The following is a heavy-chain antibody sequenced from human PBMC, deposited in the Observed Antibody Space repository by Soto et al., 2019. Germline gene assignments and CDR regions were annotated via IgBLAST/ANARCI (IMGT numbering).Heavy chain of an antibody. Sequence: PSETLSLTCAVYGGSFSGYYWSWIRQHPGKGLEWIGYIYYSGSTYYNPSLKSRVTISVDTSKNQFSLKLSSVTAADTAVYYCARVVRDTAMVSGGSIDYWGQGTLVTVSS. D-gene: IGHD5-18*01. CDR2: IYYSGST. CDR1: GGSFSGYY. CDR3: ARVVRDTAMVSGGSIDY. V-gene: IGHV4-31*11. J-gene: IGHJ4*02.